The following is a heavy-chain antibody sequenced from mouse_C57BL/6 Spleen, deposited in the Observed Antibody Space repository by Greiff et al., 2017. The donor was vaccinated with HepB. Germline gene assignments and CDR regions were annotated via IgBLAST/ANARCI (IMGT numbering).Heavy chain of an antibody. CDR1: GYTFTSYW. CDR2: IHPNSGST. J-gene: IGHJ1*03. CDR3: ARRSYDGYFDWYFDV. Sequence: QVQLQQPGAELVKPGASVKLSCKASGYTFTSYWMHWVKQSPGQGLEWIGMIHPNSGSTNYNEKFKSKATLTVDKSSSTAYMQLSSLTSEDSAVYYCARRSYDGYFDWYFDVWGTGTTVTVSS. V-gene: IGHV1-64*01. D-gene: IGHD2-3*01.